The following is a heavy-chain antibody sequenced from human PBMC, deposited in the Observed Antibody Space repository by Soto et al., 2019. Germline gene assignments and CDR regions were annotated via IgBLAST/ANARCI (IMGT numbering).Heavy chain of an antibody. CDR3: VRHNGRVVAATDNYFDP. V-gene: IGHV3-23*01. Sequence: GGSLRLSCAASGFTFSRYPMTWVRQAPGKGLEWVSDISGSGRTTEYADSVKGRFTISRDNSKNTLYLEVNSLRVEDTAVYYCVRHNGRVVAATDNYFDPWGQGALVTVSS. CDR2: ISGSGRTT. CDR1: GFTFSRYP. D-gene: IGHD2-15*01. J-gene: IGHJ5*02.